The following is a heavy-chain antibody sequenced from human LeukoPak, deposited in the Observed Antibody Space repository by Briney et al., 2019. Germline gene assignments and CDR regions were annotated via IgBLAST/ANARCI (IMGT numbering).Heavy chain of an antibody. J-gene: IGHJ4*02. CDR3: ARHRAYSSSSPFDY. Sequence: SETLSLTCAVSGGSITSHSWWSWVRQPPGEGLEWIGEIYHGGSTNYNTSLMSRVTMSVDKSKNQFSLRLSSVTAADTAVYYCARHRAYSSSSPFDYWGQGTLVTVSS. D-gene: IGHD6-6*01. CDR1: GGSITSHSW. CDR2: IYHGGST. V-gene: IGHV4-4*02.